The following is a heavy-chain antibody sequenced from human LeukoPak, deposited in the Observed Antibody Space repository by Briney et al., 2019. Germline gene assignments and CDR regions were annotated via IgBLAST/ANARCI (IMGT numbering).Heavy chain of an antibody. CDR1: GLTFSRYA. Sequence: GGSLRLSCAASGLTFSRYAMTWVRQAPGKGLEWVSSIPVSGDPTYYADSVRGRFTVSRDDSKSSLYLQMNGLRAEDTALYYCAKDPNGDYVGAFDMWGQGTMVTVSS. D-gene: IGHD4-17*01. CDR2: IPVSGDPT. J-gene: IGHJ3*02. V-gene: IGHV3-23*01. CDR3: AKDPNGDYVGAFDM.